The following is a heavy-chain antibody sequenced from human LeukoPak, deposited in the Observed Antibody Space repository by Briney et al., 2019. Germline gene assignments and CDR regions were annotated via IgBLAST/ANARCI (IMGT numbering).Heavy chain of an antibody. CDR3: ARVSSQNTMIVVVITGTFDY. CDR1: GYTFTSYG. D-gene: IGHD3-22*01. J-gene: IGHJ4*02. CDR2: ISAYNGNT. Sequence: ASVKVSCKASGYTFTSYGISWVRQAPGQGLEWMGWISAYNGNTNYAQKLQGRVTTTTDTSTSTAYMELRSLRSDDTAVYYCARVSSQNTMIVVVITGTFDYWGQGTLVTVSS. V-gene: IGHV1-18*01.